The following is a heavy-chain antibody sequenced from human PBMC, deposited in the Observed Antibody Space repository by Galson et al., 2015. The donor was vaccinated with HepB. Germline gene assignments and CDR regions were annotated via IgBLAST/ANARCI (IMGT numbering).Heavy chain of an antibody. V-gene: IGHV1-18*04. CDR3: ARGRDPEAYCGSDCYPYLFNY. CDR1: GYTFSSYS. D-gene: IGHD2-21*02. Sequence: SVKVSCKASGYTFSSYSINWVRQAPGQGLEWMGWISAKNGKTNYAQKLQGRVTVTTDTSTSTAYMELRSLRSDDTAVYYCARGRDPEAYCGSDCYPYLFNYWGQGTLVTVSS. CDR2: ISAKNGKT. J-gene: IGHJ4*02.